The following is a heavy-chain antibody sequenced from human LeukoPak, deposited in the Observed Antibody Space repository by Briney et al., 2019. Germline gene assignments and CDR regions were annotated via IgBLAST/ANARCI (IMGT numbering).Heavy chain of an antibody. D-gene: IGHD3-9*01. J-gene: IGHJ6*02. CDR3: ARGEARYFDWLTASYYYGMDV. V-gene: IGHV1-8*01. CDR2: MNPNSGNT. CDR1: GYTFTSYD. Sequence: ASVKVSCKASGYTFTSYDINWVRQATGQGLEWMGWMNPNSGNTGYAQKFQGRVTMTRNTSISTAYMELSSLRSEDTAVYYCARGEARYFDWLTASYYYGMDVWGQGTTVTVSS.